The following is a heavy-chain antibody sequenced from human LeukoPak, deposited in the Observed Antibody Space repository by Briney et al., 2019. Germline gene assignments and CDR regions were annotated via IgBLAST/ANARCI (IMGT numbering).Heavy chain of an antibody. D-gene: IGHD7-27*01. CDR3: ATHHWGSGRFDY. V-gene: IGHV1-69*05. CDR1: GGTFSSYA. CDR2: IIPIFGTA. J-gene: IGHJ4*02. Sequence: ASVKDSCKASGGTFSSYAISWVRQAPGQGLEWMGGIIPIFGTANYAQKFQGRVTITTDESTSTAYMELSSLRSEDTAVYYCATHHWGSGRFDYWGQGTLVTVSS.